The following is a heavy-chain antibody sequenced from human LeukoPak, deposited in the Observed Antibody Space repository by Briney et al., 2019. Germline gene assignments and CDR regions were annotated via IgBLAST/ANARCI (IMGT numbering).Heavy chain of an antibody. CDR2: IIPIFGTA. CDR3: ARGASGYDPTYDY. V-gene: IGHV1-69*13. Sequence: GASVKVSCKASGGTFSSYAISWVRQAPRQGLEWMGGIIPIFGTANYAQKFQGRVTITADESTSTAYMELSSLRSEDTAVYYCARGASGYDPTYDYWGQGTLVTVSS. J-gene: IGHJ4*02. CDR1: GGTFSSYA. D-gene: IGHD5-12*01.